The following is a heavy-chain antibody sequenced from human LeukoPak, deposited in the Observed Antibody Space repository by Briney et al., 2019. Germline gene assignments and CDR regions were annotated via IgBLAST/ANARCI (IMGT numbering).Heavy chain of an antibody. CDR3: AREGGSGSYYFNWFDP. J-gene: IGHJ5*02. CDR1: GGTFSSYA. CDR2: IIPIFGTA. D-gene: IGHD3-10*01. V-gene: IGHV1-69*06. Sequence: SVKVSCKASGGTFSSYAISWVRQAPGQGLEWMGGIIPIFGTANYAQKFQGRVTITADKSTSTAYMELSSLRSEDTAVYYCAREGGSGSYYFNWFDPWGQGTLVTVSS.